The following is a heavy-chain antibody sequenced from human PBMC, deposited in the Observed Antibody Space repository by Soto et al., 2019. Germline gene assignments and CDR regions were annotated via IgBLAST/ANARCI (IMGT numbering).Heavy chain of an antibody. J-gene: IGHJ4*02. Sequence: GGSLRLSCAASGFTFSGHGMHWVRQAPGKGLEWVTFIWYDGSKTYYADSVKGRFTISRDNSKNTLYLQMNSLRAEDTAVYYCASWMGFNNGWYYYWGRGTLVTVSS. CDR1: GFTFSGHG. V-gene: IGHV3-33*03. CDR3: ASWMGFNNGWYYY. D-gene: IGHD6-19*01. CDR2: IWYDGSKT.